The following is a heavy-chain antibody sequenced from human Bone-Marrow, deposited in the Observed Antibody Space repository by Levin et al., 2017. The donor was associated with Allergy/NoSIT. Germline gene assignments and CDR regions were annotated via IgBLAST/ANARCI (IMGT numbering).Heavy chain of an antibody. D-gene: IGHD5-18*01. CDR2: ISYDGSNK. V-gene: IGHV3-30*03. J-gene: IGHJ4*02. CDR3: AMLYSYGYVHY. Sequence: PGGSLRLSCAASGFTFSSYGMHWVRQAPGKGLEWVAVISYDGSNKYYADSVKGRFTISRDNSKNTLYLQMNSLRAEDTAVYYCAMLYSYGYVHYWGQGTLVTVSS. CDR1: GFTFSSYG.